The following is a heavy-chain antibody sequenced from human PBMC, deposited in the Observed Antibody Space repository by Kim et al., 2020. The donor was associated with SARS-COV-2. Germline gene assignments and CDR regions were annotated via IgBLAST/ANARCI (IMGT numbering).Heavy chain of an antibody. V-gene: IGHV3-23*01. CDR3: AKEYRGGYSGYDIGD. J-gene: IGHJ4*02. D-gene: IGHD5-12*01. Sequence: GGSLRLSCAASGFTFINYAMSWVRQAPGKGLEWVSAFSSGSGGITYYADSVKGRFTISRDKTKNTLYLQMNSLRAEDTAVYYCAKEYRGGYSGYDIGDWGQGTLVTVSS. CDR2: FSSGSGGIT. CDR1: GFTFINYA.